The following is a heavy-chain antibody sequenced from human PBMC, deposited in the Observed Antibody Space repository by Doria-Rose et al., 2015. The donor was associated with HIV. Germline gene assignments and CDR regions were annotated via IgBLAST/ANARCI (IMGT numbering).Heavy chain of an antibody. CDR3: ARIKSSRWYHKYYFDF. D-gene: IGHD6-13*01. CDR2: IFSDDER. CDR1: GVSLSSPGMG. V-gene: IGHV2-26*01. Sequence: QESGPVLVKPIETLTLTCTVSGVSLSSPGMGVSWIRQPPGKALEWLANIFSDDERSYKTSLKSRLTISRCTSNSQVVLTMTDMDRVDTATYYCARIKSSRWYHKYYFDFWGQGTLVIVSA. J-gene: IGHJ4*02.